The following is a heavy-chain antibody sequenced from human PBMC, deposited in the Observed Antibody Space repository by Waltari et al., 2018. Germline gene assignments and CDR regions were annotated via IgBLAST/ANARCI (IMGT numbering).Heavy chain of an antibody. V-gene: IGHV4-34*01. J-gene: IGHJ6*02. Sequence: QVQLQQWGAGLLKPSETLSLTCAVYGGSFSDFYWSWTRKPPGKGLEWIGEIHPSGSTDYNPSLKSRVTISVDTSKNQFSLKLSSVTAADTAVYYCSRGVEQKKLGGVWGQGTTVTVSS. CDR1: GGSFSDFY. CDR3: SRGVEQKKLGGV. D-gene: IGHD3-16*01. CDR2: IHPSGST.